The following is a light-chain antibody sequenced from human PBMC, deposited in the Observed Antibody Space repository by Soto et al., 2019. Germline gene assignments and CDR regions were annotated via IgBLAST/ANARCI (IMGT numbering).Light chain of an antibody. CDR3: QQYNNWPPVT. CDR1: QSVSNN. Sequence: EIVMTQSPVTLSVSPGERVTLSCRASQSVSNNLAWYQQKSGQAPRLLIYAASTRVTGIPARFSGSGSGTEFTLTISSRQSEDFAIYYCQQYNNWPPVTFGQGTRLEIK. J-gene: IGKJ5*01. V-gene: IGKV3-15*01. CDR2: AAS.